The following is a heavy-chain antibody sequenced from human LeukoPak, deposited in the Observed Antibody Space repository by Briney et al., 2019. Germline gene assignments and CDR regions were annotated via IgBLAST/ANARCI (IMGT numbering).Heavy chain of an antibody. J-gene: IGHJ1*01. D-gene: IGHD3-22*01. CDR3: AKDDIDSSGYYPGYFQH. Sequence: GGSLRLSCAASGFTFSSYAMSRVLQAPGKGLEWVSAISGSGGSTYYADSVKGRFTISRDNSKNTLYLQMNSLRAEDTAVYYCAKDDIDSSGYYPGYFQHWGQGTLVTVSS. V-gene: IGHV3-23*01. CDR2: ISGSGGST. CDR1: GFTFSSYA.